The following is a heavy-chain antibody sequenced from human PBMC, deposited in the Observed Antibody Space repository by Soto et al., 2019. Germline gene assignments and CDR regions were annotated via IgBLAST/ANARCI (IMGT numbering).Heavy chain of an antibody. CDR3: ARDTYYDILTGSEWRYYYYYGMDV. CDR1: GFTFSSYA. D-gene: IGHD3-9*01. V-gene: IGHV3-30-3*01. CDR2: ISYDGSNK. Sequence: GGSLRLSCAASGFTFSSYAMHWVRQAPGKGLEWVAVISYDGSNKYYADSVKGRFTISRDNSKNTLYLQMNSLRAEDTAVYYCARDTYYDILTGSEWRYYYYYGMDVWGQGTTVTVSS. J-gene: IGHJ6*02.